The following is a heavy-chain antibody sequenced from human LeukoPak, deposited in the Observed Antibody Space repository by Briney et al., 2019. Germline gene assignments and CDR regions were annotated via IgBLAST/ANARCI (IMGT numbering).Heavy chain of an antibody. D-gene: IGHD3-22*01. J-gene: IGHJ4*02. V-gene: IGHV3-30*18. Sequence: PGGSLRLSCAASGFTFSSYGMHWVRQAPGKGLEWVAVISYDGSNKYYADSVKGRFTISRDNSKNTLYLQMNSLRAEDTAVYYCAKGEYYNDSSGYYGFWGQGTLVTVSS. CDR3: AKGEYYNDSSGYYGF. CDR1: GFTFSSYG. CDR2: ISYDGSNK.